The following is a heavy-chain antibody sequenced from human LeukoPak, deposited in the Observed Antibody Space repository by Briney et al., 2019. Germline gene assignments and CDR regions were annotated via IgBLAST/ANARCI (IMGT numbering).Heavy chain of an antibody. D-gene: IGHD6-19*01. CDR3: AKVLSAVAGTIPFDY. Sequence: GGSLRLSCAATGFTFSSYAMSWVRQAPGKGLGWVSAISGSGGSTYYADSVKGRFTISRDNSKNTLYLQMNSLRAEDTAVYYCAKVLSAVAGTIPFDYWGQGTLVTVSS. V-gene: IGHV3-23*01. J-gene: IGHJ4*02. CDR1: GFTFSSYA. CDR2: ISGSGGST.